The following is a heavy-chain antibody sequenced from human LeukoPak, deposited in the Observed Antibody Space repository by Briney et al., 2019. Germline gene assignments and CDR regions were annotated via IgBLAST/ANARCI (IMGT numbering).Heavy chain of an antibody. J-gene: IGHJ4*02. CDR1: GGSFSGYY. CDR2: INHSGST. CDR3: ARGRSSWYGAYYFDY. Sequence: SETLSLTCAVHGGSFSGYYWSWIRQPPGKGLEWIGEINHSGSTNYNPSLKSRVTISVDTSKNQFSLKLSSVTAADTAVYYCARGRSSWYGAYYFDYWGQGTLVTVSS. D-gene: IGHD6-13*01. V-gene: IGHV4-34*01.